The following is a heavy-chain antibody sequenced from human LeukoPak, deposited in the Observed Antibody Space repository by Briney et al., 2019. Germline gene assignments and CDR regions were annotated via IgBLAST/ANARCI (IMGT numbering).Heavy chain of an antibody. CDR3: AKAHLSYYLDH. CDR2: ISSSGDNT. V-gene: IGHV3-23*01. Sequence: PGGSLRLSCAASGFTFSSYAMRGVRQAPGKGLEWVSAISSSGDNTYYADSVKGRFTISRDNSKNTLYLEMNSLRAEDTAVYYCAKAHLSYYLDHWGQGTLVTVSS. J-gene: IGHJ4*02. D-gene: IGHD6-6*01. CDR1: GFTFSSYA.